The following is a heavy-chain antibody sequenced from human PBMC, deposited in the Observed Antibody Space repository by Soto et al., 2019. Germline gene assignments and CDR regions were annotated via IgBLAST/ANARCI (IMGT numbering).Heavy chain of an antibody. V-gene: IGHV4-39*07. Sequence: PSETLSLTCTVSGGSISSSSYYWGWIRQPPGKGLEWIGSIYYSGSTYYNPSLKSRVTISVDTSKNQFSLKLSSVTAADTAVYYCARETGPLYYYYYMDVWGKGTTVTVSS. CDR2: IYYSGST. D-gene: IGHD3-9*01. CDR1: GGSISSSSYY. J-gene: IGHJ6*03. CDR3: ARETGPLYYYYYMDV.